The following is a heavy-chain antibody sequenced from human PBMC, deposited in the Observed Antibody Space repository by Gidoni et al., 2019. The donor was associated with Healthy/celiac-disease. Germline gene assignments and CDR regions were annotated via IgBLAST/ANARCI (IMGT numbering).Heavy chain of an antibody. D-gene: IGHD5-18*01. CDR2: INAGNGNT. Sequence: QVQLVQSGAEVKKPGASVKVSCKASGYTFTSYAMHWVRQAPGQRLEWMGWINAGNGNTKYSQKFQGRVTITRDTSASTAYMELSSLRSEDTAVYYCARVGGYSYGWVVWGQGTLVTVSS. V-gene: IGHV1-3*01. CDR3: ARVGGYSYGWVV. CDR1: GYTFTSYA. J-gene: IGHJ4*02.